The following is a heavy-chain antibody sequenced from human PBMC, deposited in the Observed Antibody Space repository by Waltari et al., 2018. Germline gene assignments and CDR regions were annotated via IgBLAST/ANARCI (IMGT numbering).Heavy chain of an antibody. Sequence: QVQLVESGGGVVQPGRSLRLSCAASGFTFSSYAMHWVRQAPGKGLEWVAVISYDGSNKYYADSVKGRFTISRDNSKNTLYLQMNSLRAEDTAVYYCAREWLQLGDAFDIWGQGTMVTVSS. D-gene: IGHD5-12*01. CDR3: AREWLQLGDAFDI. V-gene: IGHV3-30-3*01. J-gene: IGHJ3*02. CDR1: GFTFSSYA. CDR2: ISYDGSNK.